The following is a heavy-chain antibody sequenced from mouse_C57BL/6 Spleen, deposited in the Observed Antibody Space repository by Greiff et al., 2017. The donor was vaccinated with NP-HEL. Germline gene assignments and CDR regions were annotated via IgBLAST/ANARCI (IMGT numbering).Heavy chain of an antibody. J-gene: IGHJ4*01. V-gene: IGHV5-4*03. Sequence: EVKLEESGGGLVKPGGSLTLSCAASGFTFSSYAMSWVRQTPEKRLEWVATISDGGSYTYYPDNVKGRFTISRDNAKNNLYLQMSHLKSEDTAMYYCARAEALYTPMDYWGQGTSVTVSS. CDR3: ARAEALYTPMDY. CDR1: GFTFSSYA. D-gene: IGHD2-12*01. CDR2: ISDGGSYT.